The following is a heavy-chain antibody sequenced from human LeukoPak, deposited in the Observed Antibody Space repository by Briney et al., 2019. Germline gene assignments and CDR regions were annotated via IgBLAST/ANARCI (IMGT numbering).Heavy chain of an antibody. V-gene: IGHV3-15*01. CDR3: CADTVDPLAQIDK. CDR2: IKSKHDGETT. Sequence: PGGSLRLSCAASGFTFSSYAMSWVRQAPGKGLEWVGRIKSKHDGETTEYAAPVKGRFTISRDDSESMVYLQMMSLKTEDTAVYYCCADTVDPLAQIDKWGQGALVTVSS. D-gene: IGHD4-11*01. CDR1: GFTFSSYA. J-gene: IGHJ4*02.